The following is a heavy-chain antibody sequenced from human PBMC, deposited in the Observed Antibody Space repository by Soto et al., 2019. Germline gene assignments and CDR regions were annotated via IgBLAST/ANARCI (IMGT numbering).Heavy chain of an antibody. Sequence: HPGGSLRLSCAASGFTFSSYGMHWVRQAPGKGLEWVAVISYDGSNKYYADSVKGRFTISRDNSKNTLYLQMNSLRAEDTAVYYCAKVLEGITTAYWFDPWAQGNLVTVSS. CDR3: AKVLEGITTAYWFDP. V-gene: IGHV3-30*18. CDR1: GFTFSSYG. D-gene: IGHD3-22*01. J-gene: IGHJ5*02. CDR2: ISYDGSNK.